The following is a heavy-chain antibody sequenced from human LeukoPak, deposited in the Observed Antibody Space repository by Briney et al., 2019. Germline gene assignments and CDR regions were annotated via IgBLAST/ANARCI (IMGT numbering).Heavy chain of an antibody. V-gene: IGHV1-2*02. J-gene: IGHJ4*02. CDR2: INPNSGGT. CDR3: ARSRRTVYSSSSARPREAFDY. CDR1: GYTFTGYY. D-gene: IGHD6-6*01. Sequence: ASVKVSCKASGYTFTGYYMHWVRQAPGQGLEWMGWINPNSGGTNYAQKFQGRVTMTRDTSISTAYMELSRLRSDDTAVYYCARSRRTVYSSSSARPREAFDYWGQGTLVTVSS.